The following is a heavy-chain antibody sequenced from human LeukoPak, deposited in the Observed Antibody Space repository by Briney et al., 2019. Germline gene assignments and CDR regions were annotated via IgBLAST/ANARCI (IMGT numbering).Heavy chain of an antibody. CDR2: IIPIFGTA. J-gene: IGHJ4*02. CDR1: GGTFSSYA. Sequence: ASVKVSCKASGGTFSSYAISWVRQAPGQGLEWMGGIIPIFGTANYAQKFQGRVTITADESTSTAYMELSSLRSEDTAVYYCARDRDWAGYSYGFYYWGQGTLATVSS. D-gene: IGHD5-18*01. CDR3: ARDRDWAGYSYGFYY. V-gene: IGHV1-69*13.